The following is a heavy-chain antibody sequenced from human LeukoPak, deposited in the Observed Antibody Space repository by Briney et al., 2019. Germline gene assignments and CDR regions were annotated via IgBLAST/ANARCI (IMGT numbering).Heavy chain of an antibody. D-gene: IGHD2-2*01. CDR3: ATSNWFDP. CDR2: INSGGATT. V-gene: IGHV3-74*01. J-gene: IGHJ5*02. Sequence: GGSLRLSCAASGFTFSTCWMHWVRQAPGKGLVWVSRINSGGATTNYADSVKGRFTISRDNAKNTLYLQMNSLRGEDTAVYYCATSNWFDPWGQGTLVTVSS. CDR1: GFTFSTCW.